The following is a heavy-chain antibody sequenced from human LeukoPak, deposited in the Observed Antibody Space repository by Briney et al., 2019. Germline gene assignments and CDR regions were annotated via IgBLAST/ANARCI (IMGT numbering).Heavy chain of an antibody. J-gene: IGHJ4*02. CDR3: ARDRSAYSSSWPLFDY. V-gene: IGHV1-18*04. CDR1: GYTFTSYG. Sequence: ASVKVSCKASGYTFTSYGISWVRQAPGQGLEWMGWISAYNGNTNYAQKLQGRVTMTTDTSTSTAYMELRSLRSDDTAAYYCARDRSAYSSSWPLFDYWGQGTLVTVSS. D-gene: IGHD6-13*01. CDR2: ISAYNGNT.